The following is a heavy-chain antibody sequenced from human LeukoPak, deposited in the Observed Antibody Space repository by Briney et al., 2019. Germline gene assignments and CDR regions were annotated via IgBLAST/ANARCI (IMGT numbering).Heavy chain of an antibody. CDR1: GFTFSGYA. V-gene: IGHV3-23*01. CDR3: AKDRGSYDSSGYYRYFDY. Sequence: GGSLRLSCAVSGFTFSGYAMSWVRQAPGKGLEWVSTISGSGDYTYYADSVKGRFSISRDNSKNTLHLQMNSLRAEDTAVYYCAKDRGSYDSSGYYRYFDYWGQGTLVTVSS. D-gene: IGHD3-22*01. J-gene: IGHJ4*02. CDR2: ISGSGDYT.